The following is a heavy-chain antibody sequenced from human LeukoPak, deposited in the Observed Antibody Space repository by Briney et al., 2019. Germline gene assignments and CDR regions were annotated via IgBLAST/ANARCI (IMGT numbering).Heavy chain of an antibody. Sequence: PSETLSLTCTVSGASVSSYYWSWIRQPPGKGLEWIGYIYYSGSTNYNPSLKSRVTISVDTSKNQFSLKLSSVTAADTAVYYCARHGRGYSYGYLFDYWGQGTLVTVSS. J-gene: IGHJ4*02. CDR1: GASVSSYY. V-gene: IGHV4-59*08. D-gene: IGHD5-18*01. CDR2: IYYSGST. CDR3: ARHGRGYSYGYLFDY.